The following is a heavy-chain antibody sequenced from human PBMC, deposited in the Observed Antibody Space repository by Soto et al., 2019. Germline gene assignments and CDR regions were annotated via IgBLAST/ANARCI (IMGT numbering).Heavy chain of an antibody. CDR2: IIPIFGTA. D-gene: IGHD6-13*01. Sequence: VASVKVSCKASGGTFSSYAISWVRQAPGQGLEWMGGIIPIFGTANDAQKFQGRVTITADESTSTAYMELSSLRSADTAVYYCARPAAAASWGYCFYYGMDVWGQGTSVTVSS. J-gene: IGHJ6*02. CDR3: ARPAAAASWGYCFYYGMDV. V-gene: IGHV1-69*13. CDR1: GGTFSSYA.